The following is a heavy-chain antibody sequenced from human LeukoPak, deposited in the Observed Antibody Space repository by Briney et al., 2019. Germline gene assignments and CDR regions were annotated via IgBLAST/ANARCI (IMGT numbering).Heavy chain of an antibody. Sequence: GESLRLSCAASGFTFSSYWMNWVRQAPGKGLEWVSSISSGSTYIYYADSVKGRFTISRDNAKNSLHLQMNSLRGEDTAVYYCASQGGFDDWGQGTLVTVSP. CDR1: GFTFSSYW. J-gene: IGHJ4*01. V-gene: IGHV3-21*01. D-gene: IGHD2-15*01. CDR3: ASQGGFDD. CDR2: ISSGSTYI.